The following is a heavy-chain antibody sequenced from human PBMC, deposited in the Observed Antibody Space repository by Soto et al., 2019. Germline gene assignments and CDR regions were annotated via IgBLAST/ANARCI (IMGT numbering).Heavy chain of an antibody. J-gene: IGHJ4*02. CDR2: IYYSGSS. CDR1: GGSISSYY. Sequence: SETLSLTCTVSGGSISSYYWSWIRQPPGKGLEWIGYIYYSGSSNSNPSLKSRVTIPIDTPKNQFSLKLSSVTAADTAVYYCARRWGYSYDYWGQGTLVTVSS. D-gene: IGHD5-18*01. CDR3: ARRWGYSYDY. V-gene: IGHV4-59*08.